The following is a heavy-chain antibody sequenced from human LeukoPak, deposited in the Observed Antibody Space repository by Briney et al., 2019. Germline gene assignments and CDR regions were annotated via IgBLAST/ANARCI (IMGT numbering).Heavy chain of an antibody. J-gene: IGHJ3*02. CDR2: INSDGINT. Sequence: GGSLRLSCAASGFTFSNYWMHWVRQAPGKGLVWVSRINSDGINTSYADSVKGRFTISRDNTKNSLYLQMNSLRAEDTAVYYCAKDGGSDPDSFDIWGQGTMVTVSS. V-gene: IGHV3-74*01. CDR1: GFTFSNYW. D-gene: IGHD2-15*01. CDR3: AKDGGSDPDSFDI.